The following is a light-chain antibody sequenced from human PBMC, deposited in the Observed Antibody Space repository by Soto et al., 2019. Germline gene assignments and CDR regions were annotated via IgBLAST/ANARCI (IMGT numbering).Light chain of an antibody. V-gene: IGKV3-20*01. J-gene: IGKJ2*01. Sequence: EIVLTQSPGTLSLSPGERATLSCRASQSVSSSYLAWYQQKPGQAPRLLIYGASSRATGIPDRFSGSGSGTDFTLTISRLEPDDFATYYCQQYNSFPYTFGQGTKLEIK. CDR3: QQYNSFPYT. CDR2: GAS. CDR1: QSVSSSY.